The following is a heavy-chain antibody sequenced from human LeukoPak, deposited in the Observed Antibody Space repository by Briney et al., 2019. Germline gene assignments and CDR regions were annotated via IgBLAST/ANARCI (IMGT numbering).Heavy chain of an antibody. CDR3: ARFIYCSGGSCPVDAFDI. V-gene: IGHV4-59*01. CDR1: GGSISSYY. D-gene: IGHD2-15*01. Sequence: SETLSLTCTVSGGSISSYYWSWIRQPPGKGLEWIGYIYYSGSTNYNPSLKSRVTISVDTSKNQFSLTLSSVTAADTAVYYCARFIYCSGGSCPVDAFDIWGQGTMVTVSS. J-gene: IGHJ3*02. CDR2: IYYSGST.